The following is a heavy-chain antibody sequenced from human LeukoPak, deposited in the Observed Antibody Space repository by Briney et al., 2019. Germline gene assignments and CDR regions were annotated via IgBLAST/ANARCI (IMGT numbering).Heavy chain of an antibody. V-gene: IGHV4-59*01. CDR3: ARGARVVVYYFDY. CDR2: IYYSGST. J-gene: IGHJ4*02. Sequence: SETLSLTCTVSGGSISSYYWSWLRRPPGKGLEWIGYIYYSGSTNYNPSLKSRVTISVDASKNQFSLKLSSVTAADTAVYYCARGARVVVYYFDYWGQGTLVTVSS. D-gene: IGHD3-3*01. CDR1: GGSISSYY.